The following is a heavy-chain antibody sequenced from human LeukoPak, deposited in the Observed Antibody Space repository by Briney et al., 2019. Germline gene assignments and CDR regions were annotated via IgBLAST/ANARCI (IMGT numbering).Heavy chain of an antibody. CDR3: ARHSPYGSGSLSWFDP. D-gene: IGHD3-10*01. J-gene: IGHJ5*02. V-gene: IGHV4-39*01. Sequence: PSETLSLTCTVSGGSISSSTYHWGWIRQSPGKGLEWIGSIYYRGSTYYNPSLKSRITISVDTSKNQFSLKLSSVTAADTAVYYCARHSPYGSGSLSWFDPWGQGTLVTVSS. CDR1: GGSISSSTYH. CDR2: IYYRGST.